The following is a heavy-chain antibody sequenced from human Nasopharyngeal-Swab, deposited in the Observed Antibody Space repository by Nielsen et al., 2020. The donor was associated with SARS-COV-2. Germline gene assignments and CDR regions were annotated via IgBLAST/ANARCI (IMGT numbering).Heavy chain of an antibody. CDR1: GYTFTSYG. CDR2: ISAYNGNT. Sequence: ASVKVSCKASGYTFTSYGISWVRQAPGQGLEWMGWISAYNGNTNYAQKLQGRVTMTTDTSTSTAYMELRSLRSDDTAVYYCARGGAEYNWNPLLVARNYYYYYYMDVWGKGTTVTVSS. D-gene: IGHD1-20*01. J-gene: IGHJ6*03. V-gene: IGHV1-18*01. CDR3: ARGGAEYNWNPLLVARNYYYYYYMDV.